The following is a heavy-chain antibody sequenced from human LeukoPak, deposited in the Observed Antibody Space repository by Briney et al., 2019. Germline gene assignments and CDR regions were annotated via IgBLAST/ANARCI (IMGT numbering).Heavy chain of an antibody. CDR2: ISYDGSNK. CDR3: AKGGRLLWFGELSDDAFDI. V-gene: IGHV3-30*18. D-gene: IGHD3-10*01. Sequence: GGSLRLSCAASGVTFSSYGMHWVRQPPGKGLEWVAVISYDGSNKYYADSVKGRFTISGDNSKNTLYLQMNSLRAEDTAVYYCAKGGRLLWFGELSDDAFDIWGQGTMVTVS. J-gene: IGHJ3*02. CDR1: GVTFSSYG.